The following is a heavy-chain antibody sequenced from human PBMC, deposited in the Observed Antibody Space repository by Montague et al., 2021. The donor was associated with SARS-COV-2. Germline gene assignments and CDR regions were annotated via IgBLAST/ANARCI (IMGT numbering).Heavy chain of an antibody. CDR2: NNHSGGT. J-gene: IGHJ6*02. V-gene: IGHV4-34*01. CDR3: ARVRYYGSGTSLGMDV. D-gene: IGHD3-10*01. Sequence: SETLSLTCAVYGGSFSGYYWSWIRQPPGKGLEWIGENNHSGGTNYNPSLKSRVTISVDTSKNQFSLKLSSVTAADTAVYYCARVRYYGSGTSLGMDVWGQGTTVTVSS. CDR1: GGSFSGYY.